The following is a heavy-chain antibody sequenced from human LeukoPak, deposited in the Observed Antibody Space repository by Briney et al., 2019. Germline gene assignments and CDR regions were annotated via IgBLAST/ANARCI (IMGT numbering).Heavy chain of an antibody. D-gene: IGHD5-24*01. J-gene: IGHJ4*02. CDR1: GFPFSSYA. CDR3: AKKPATIKFPFDI. CDR2: ISTTGGYT. V-gene: IGHV3-23*01. Sequence: PGGSLRLSCAASGFPFSSYAMTWVRQAPGKGLEWVSAISTTGGYTEDADSVKGRFTISRDNSQNTLFLQMHSLRAEDTAVYYCAKKPATIKFPFDIWGQGTLVTVSP.